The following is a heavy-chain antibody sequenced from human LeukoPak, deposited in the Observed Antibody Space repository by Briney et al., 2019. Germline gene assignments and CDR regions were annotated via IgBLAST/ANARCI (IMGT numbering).Heavy chain of an antibody. V-gene: IGHV4-59*01. J-gene: IGHJ4*02. D-gene: IGHD3-22*01. CDR1: GGSISSYY. CDR3: AAYDSSGYY. CDR2: IYYSGST. Sequence: SETLSLTCTVSGGSISSYYWSWIRQPPGKGLEWIGYIYYSGSTNYNPSLKSRVTISVDTSKNQFSLKLGSVTAADTAVYYCAAYDSSGYYWGQGTLVTVSS.